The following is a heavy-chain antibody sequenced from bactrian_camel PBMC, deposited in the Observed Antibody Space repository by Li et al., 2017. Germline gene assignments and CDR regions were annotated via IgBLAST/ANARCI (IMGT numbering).Heavy chain of an antibody. Sequence: VQLVESGGGSVQAGGSLRLSCAASSYTYIHYCMGWFRQAPGKEREGVAAIDSDGRTNYADSVKGRFTISQDNAKNTLYLQMSSLKPEDTAVYYCAANPFWTYGAVCSYTRPADFGYWGQGTQVTVS. CDR3: AANPFWTYGAVCSYTRPADFGY. CDR2: IDSDGRT. CDR1: SYTYIHYC. J-gene: IGHJ6*01. D-gene: IGHD2*01. V-gene: IGHV3S53*01.